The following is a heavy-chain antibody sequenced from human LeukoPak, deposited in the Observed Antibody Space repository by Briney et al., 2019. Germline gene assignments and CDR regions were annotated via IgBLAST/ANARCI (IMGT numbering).Heavy chain of an antibody. J-gene: IGHJ4*02. D-gene: IGHD2-2*01. CDR2: ISDSGGST. V-gene: IGHV3-23*01. CDR3: AKDLRDSTGGYYFDY. Sequence: PGGSLRLSCAASGFTFSNYAMSWVRQAPGKGLEWVSSISDSGGSTYYADSVKGRFTISRDNSKNTLYLQMNSLRAEDTAVYYCAKDLRDSTGGYYFDYWGQGTLVTVSS. CDR1: GFTFSNYA.